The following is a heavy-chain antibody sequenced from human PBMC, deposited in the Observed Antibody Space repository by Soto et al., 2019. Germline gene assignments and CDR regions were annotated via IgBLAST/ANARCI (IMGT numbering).Heavy chain of an antibody. Sequence: SETLSLTCAVYGGSFSAYYWHWIRQPPGKGLEWIGEINHSGGTSYNLSLKSRVTISVDTSKSQYSLKLTSVTAANRAVYYCARGSVDTVDSSGVYEHWGQGTPVTVSS. CDR2: INHSGGT. D-gene: IGHD3-22*01. V-gene: IGHV4-34*01. CDR3: ARGSVDTVDSSGVYEH. CDR1: GGSFSAYY. J-gene: IGHJ4*02.